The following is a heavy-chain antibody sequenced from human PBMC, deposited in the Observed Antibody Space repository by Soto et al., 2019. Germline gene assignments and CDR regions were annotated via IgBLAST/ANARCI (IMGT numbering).Heavy chain of an antibody. CDR3: ARQRTTVVTQAYFDH. CDR1: GESSSSSGYY. V-gene: IGHV4-39*01. CDR2: IYYSGRT. Sequence: SETLSLTCIVSGESSSSSGYYWGWIRQPPGEGLGGIGSIYYSGRTYYNPSFKSRVTTSIDTSKNQCSLKLSSVTATDTAVYYCARQRTTVVTQAYFDHWGQGSLVTSPQ. D-gene: IGHD2-21*02. J-gene: IGHJ4*02.